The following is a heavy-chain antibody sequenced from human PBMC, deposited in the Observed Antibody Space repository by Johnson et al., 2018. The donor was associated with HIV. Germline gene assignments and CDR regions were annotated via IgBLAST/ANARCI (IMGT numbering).Heavy chain of an antibody. J-gene: IGHJ3*02. CDR1: GFIFSSYA. V-gene: IGHV3-30*04. CDR3: ASWGGMIVVDRGAYDI. CDR2: ISYDAKHK. Sequence: QVQLVESGGGVVQPGRSLRLSCAASGFIFSSYAIHWVRQAPGKGLEWVAVISYDAKHKYYADSVKGRVTISRDNSKNTLSLQMSSLRVEDTAVYFCASWGGMIVVDRGAYDIWGQGTMVTVSS. D-gene: IGHD3-22*01.